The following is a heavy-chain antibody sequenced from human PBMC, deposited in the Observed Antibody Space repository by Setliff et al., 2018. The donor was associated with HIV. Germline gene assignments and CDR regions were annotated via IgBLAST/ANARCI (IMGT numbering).Heavy chain of an antibody. J-gene: IGHJ4*02. V-gene: IGHV4-38-2*02. D-gene: IGHD3-10*01. CDR3: ARQPPLSALQVWFGDY. CDR1: GFSISTGHY. Sequence: PSETLSLTCTVSGFSISTGHYWGWVRQSPGKGLEWIGSVYHSGSTYYAASLKSRVTISVDTSKNQFSLKLTSVTAADTAVYYCARQPPLSALQVWFGDYWGQGILVTVSS. CDR2: VYHSGST.